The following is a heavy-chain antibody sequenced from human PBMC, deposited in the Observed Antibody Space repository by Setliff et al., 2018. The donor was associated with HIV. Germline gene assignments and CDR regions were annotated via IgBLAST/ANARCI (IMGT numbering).Heavy chain of an antibody. CDR3: ARGRGAWFEGSWFDP. Sequence: SETLSLTCTVSGGSINIGSFYWSWIRQPAGKGPEWLGHVYTSGNTYYDPSLASRVAISLDRSKNQFSLKLDSVTAADTALYFCARGRGAWFEGSWFDPWGQGILGTVSS. J-gene: IGHJ5*02. D-gene: IGHD6-19*01. CDR2: VYTSGNT. CDR1: GGSINIGSFY. V-gene: IGHV4-61*09.